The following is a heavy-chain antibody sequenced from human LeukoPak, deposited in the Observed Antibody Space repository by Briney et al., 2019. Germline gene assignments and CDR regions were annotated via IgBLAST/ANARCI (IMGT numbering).Heavy chain of an antibody. Sequence: SETLSLTCTVSGGSINNSSYYWGWIRQPPGKGLEWIGSIYYSGSTYYNPSLKSRVTISVDTSKNQFSLKLSSVTAADTAVYYCAATYYDFWSGYPSKNWFDPWGQGTLVTVPS. CDR2: IYYSGST. CDR1: GGSINNSSYY. V-gene: IGHV4-39*07. D-gene: IGHD3-3*01. CDR3: AATYYDFWSGYPSKNWFDP. J-gene: IGHJ5*02.